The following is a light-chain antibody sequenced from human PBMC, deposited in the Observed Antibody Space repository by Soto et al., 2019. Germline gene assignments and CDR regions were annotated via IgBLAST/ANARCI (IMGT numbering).Light chain of an antibody. J-gene: IGLJ1*01. CDR1: SSNIGRNT. CDR2: ANN. CDR3: AAWDASLNGYV. Sequence: QSVLTQPPSASGTPGQRVTISCSGSSSNIGRNTVNWYQQLPGTAPKLLIHANNQRPSGVPDRFSGSKSGTSASLAISWLQSEEADYYCAAWDASLNGYVFGTGTKLTVL. V-gene: IGLV1-44*01.